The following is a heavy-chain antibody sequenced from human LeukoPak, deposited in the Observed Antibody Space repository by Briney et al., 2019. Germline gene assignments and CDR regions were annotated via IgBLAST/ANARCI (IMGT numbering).Heavy chain of an antibody. D-gene: IGHD4-23*01. CDR3: ASCRSGYGGSPFDY. Sequence: ASVTVSFTASGYTFTTYAMHWVRQAPGQRLEWMGWINAGNGNTKYSQKFQGRVTITRDTSASTAYMELSSLRSEDTAVYYCASCRSGYGGSPFDYWGQGTLVTVSS. V-gene: IGHV1-3*01. CDR1: GYTFTTYA. CDR2: INAGNGNT. J-gene: IGHJ4*02.